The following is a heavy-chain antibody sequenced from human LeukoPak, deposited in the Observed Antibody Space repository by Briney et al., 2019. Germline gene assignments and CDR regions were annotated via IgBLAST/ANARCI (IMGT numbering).Heavy chain of an antibody. D-gene: IGHD1-26*01. V-gene: IGHV3-21*01. CDR1: GFTFSNYN. J-gene: IGHJ4*02. CDR3: ARDRPGGGSYDYFDY. CDR2: ISSSSSYI. Sequence: PGGSLRLSCVASGFTFSNYNMNWVRQAPGKGLEWVSSISSSSSYIYYADSVKGRFTISRDNAKNSLYLQMNSLRAEDTAVYYCARDRPGGGSYDYFDYWGQGTLVTVSS.